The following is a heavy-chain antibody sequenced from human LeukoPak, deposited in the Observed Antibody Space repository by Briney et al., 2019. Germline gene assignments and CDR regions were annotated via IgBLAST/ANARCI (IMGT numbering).Heavy chain of an antibody. D-gene: IGHD3-10*01. V-gene: IGHV5-51*01. J-gene: IGHJ4*02. Sequence: GASLQISCKGSGYIFTSYWIGWVRPLPGKGLEWMGIIYPGDSDTRYSPSFQGQVTISADKSISTAYLRWSSLKASDTAMYYCARASMVRGVITPFDYWGREPWSPSPQ. CDR3: ARASMVRGVITPFDY. CDR1: GYIFTSYW. CDR2: IYPGDSDT.